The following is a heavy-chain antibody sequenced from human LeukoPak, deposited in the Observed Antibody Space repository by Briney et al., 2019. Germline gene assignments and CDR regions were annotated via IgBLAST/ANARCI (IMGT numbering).Heavy chain of an antibody. D-gene: IGHD3-10*01. CDR3: ARVEYYYGSGKDDWFDP. V-gene: IGHV4-4*02. CDR2: IYHSGST. Sequence: SETLSLTCAVSGGSISSSNWWSWVRQPPGKGLEWIGEIYHSGSTNYNPSLKSRVTISVDKSKNQFSLKLSSVTAADTAVYYCARVEYYYGSGKDDWFDPWGQGTLVTVSS. CDR1: GGSISSSNW. J-gene: IGHJ5*02.